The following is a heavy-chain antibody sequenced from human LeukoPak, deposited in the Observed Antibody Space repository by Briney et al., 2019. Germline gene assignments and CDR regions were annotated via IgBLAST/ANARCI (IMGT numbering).Heavy chain of an antibody. CDR3: ARDVGATLFPPSS. V-gene: IGHV1-69*05. D-gene: IGHD1-26*01. Sequence: SVKVSCKASGGTFSSYAISWVRQAPGQGVEWMGGIIPIFGTANYAQKFQGRVTITTDESTSTAYMELSSLRSEDTAAYYCARDVGATLFPPSSWGQGTMVTVSS. CDR2: IIPIFGTA. CDR1: GGTFSSYA. J-gene: IGHJ3*01.